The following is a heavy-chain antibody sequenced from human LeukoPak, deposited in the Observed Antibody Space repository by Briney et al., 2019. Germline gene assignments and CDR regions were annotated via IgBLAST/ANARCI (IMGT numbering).Heavy chain of an antibody. J-gene: IGHJ3*02. D-gene: IGHD6-19*01. CDR3: ARRVAVARRDAFDI. CDR2: IGSYNGNT. V-gene: IGHV1-18*01. CDR1: GYTFTSYG. Sequence: ASVKVSCKASGYTFTSYGISWVRQAPGQGLEWMGWIGSYNGNTNYAQKLRGGVTMSTDTSTGTAYMELRSLRSDDTAVYYCARRVAVARRDAFDIWGQGTMVTVSS.